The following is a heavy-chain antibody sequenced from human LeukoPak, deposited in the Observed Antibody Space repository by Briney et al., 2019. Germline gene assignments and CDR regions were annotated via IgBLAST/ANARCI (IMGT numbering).Heavy chain of an antibody. CDR2: ISNSGSTK. Sequence: PGESLRLSCAASGFTFSSYEMNWIRQAPGKGLEWISYISNSGSTKYYADSVKGRFTISRDNAKNSVFLQMNSLRAEDTAVYYCAAVIDYWGQGTLVTVSS. J-gene: IGHJ4*02. V-gene: IGHV3-48*03. CDR1: GFTFSSYE. CDR3: AAVIDY.